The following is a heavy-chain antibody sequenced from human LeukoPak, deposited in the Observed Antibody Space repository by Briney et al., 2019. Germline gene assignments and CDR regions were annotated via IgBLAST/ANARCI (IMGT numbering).Heavy chain of an antibody. J-gene: IGHJ5*02. V-gene: IGHV4-34*01. CDR1: GGSFSGYY. CDR2: INHSGST. CDR3: ARRVAARRAGWFDP. D-gene: IGHD6-6*01. Sequence: SETLSLTCAVYGGSFSGYYWSWTRQPPGKGLEWIGEINHSGSTNYNPSLKSRVTISVDTSKNQFSLKLSSVTAADTAVYYCARRVAARRAGWFDPWGQGTLVTVSS.